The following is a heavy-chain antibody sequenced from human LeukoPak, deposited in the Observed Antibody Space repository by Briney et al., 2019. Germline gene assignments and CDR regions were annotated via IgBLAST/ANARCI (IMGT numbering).Heavy chain of an antibody. D-gene: IGHD3-3*01. Sequence: SETLSLTCTVSGGSVSSGSYYWSWIRQPPGKGLEWIGYIYYSGSTNYNPSLKSRVTIPVDTSKNQFSLKLSSVTAADTAVYYCARGSKVHDFWSGYPYYYYGMDVWGQGTTVTVSS. J-gene: IGHJ6*02. V-gene: IGHV4-61*01. CDR3: ARGSKVHDFWSGYPYYYYGMDV. CDR1: GGSVSSGSYY. CDR2: IYYSGST.